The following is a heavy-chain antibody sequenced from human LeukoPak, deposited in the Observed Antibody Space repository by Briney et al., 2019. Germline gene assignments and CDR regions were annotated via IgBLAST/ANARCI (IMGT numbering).Heavy chain of an antibody. D-gene: IGHD3-10*01. J-gene: IGHJ4*02. CDR1: GGSISSYY. CDR2: IYYSGST. Sequence: SSETLSLTCTVSGGSISSYYWSWIRQPPGKGLEWIGYIYYSGSTNYNPSLKSRVTISVDTSKNQFSLKLSSVTAADTAMYFCARLPSVRGVDRYFDYWGQGTLVTVSS. CDR3: ARLPSVRGVDRYFDY. V-gene: IGHV4-59*01.